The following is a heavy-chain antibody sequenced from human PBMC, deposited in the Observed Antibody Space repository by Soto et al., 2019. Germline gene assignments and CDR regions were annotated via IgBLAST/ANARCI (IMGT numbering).Heavy chain of an antibody. Sequence: ASVKLSCKTSGYPFTSYGISWVRQAPGQGLEWMGWIRPYNGDTNSAQNFQGRVTMTTDTSTSTAYMELRSVRSDDMAVYYRARKGVTSSWYGGGYDNWGQGTLVTVS. CDR3: ARKGVTSSWYGGGYDN. V-gene: IGHV1-18*03. J-gene: IGHJ4*02. CDR1: GYPFTSYG. D-gene: IGHD6-13*01. CDR2: IRPYNGDT.